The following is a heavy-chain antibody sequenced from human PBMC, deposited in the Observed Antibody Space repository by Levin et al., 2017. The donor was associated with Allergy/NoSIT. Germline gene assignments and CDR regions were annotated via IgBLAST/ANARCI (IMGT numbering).Heavy chain of an antibody. CDR2: IWYDGSNK. D-gene: IGHD3-22*01. CDR1: GFTFSSYG. V-gene: IGHV3-33*01. Sequence: GGSLRLSCAASGFTFSSYGMHWVRQAPGKGLEWVAVIWYDGSNKYYADSVKGRFTISRDNSKNTLYLQMNSLRAEDTAVYYCARGDYYDSKWSYYYGMDVWGQGTTVTVSS. CDR3: ARGDYYDSKWSYYYGMDV. J-gene: IGHJ6*02.